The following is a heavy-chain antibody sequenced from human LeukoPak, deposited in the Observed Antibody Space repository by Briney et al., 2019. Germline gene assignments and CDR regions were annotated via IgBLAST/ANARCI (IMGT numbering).Heavy chain of an antibody. J-gene: IGHJ4*02. D-gene: IGHD2-15*01. CDR1: GGSISSGSYY. CDR3: ARVPAGYCSGGSCYGSGFDY. Sequence: SQTLSLTCTVSGGSISSGSYYWSWIRQPAGKGLEWIGRIYTSGSTNYNPSLKSRVTISVDTSKNQFSLKLSSVTAADTAVYYCARVPAGYCSGGSCYGSGFDYWGQGTLVTVSS. V-gene: IGHV4-61*02. CDR2: IYTSGST.